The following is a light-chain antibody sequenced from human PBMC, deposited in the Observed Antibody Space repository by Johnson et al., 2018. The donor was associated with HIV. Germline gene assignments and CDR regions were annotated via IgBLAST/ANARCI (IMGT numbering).Light chain of an antibody. CDR1: TYNIGNNY. CDR3: AAWYSGLDAHYV. V-gene: IGLV1-51*01. CDR2: AKN. J-gene: IGLJ1*01. Sequence: QSVLTQPPSVSAAPGQKVSISCSGSTYNIGNNYVSWYRHLPGTAPTLLISAKNKRPSGVPDRFSASKSGTSATMVITGLQTGDEADYYCAAWYSGLDAHYVFGTGTKVTVL.